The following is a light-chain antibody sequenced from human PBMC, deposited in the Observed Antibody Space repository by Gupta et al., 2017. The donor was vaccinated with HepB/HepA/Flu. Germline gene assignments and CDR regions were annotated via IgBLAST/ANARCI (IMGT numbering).Light chain of an antibody. J-gene: IGKJ1*01. CDR3: QQDTDWPRT. CDR1: QSVSAK. Sequence: EIVMTQSPASLSVSPGERSTLSCRASQSVSAKLAWFQQKPGQAPRLLMYGASSRATGVPARFSGSGSGTEFTLTISSLQSEDIAVYYCQQDTDWPRTFGQGTKVEVK. V-gene: IGKV3-15*01. CDR2: GAS.